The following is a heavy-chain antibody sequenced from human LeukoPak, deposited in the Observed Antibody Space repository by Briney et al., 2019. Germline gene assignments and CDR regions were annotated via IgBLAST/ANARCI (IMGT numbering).Heavy chain of an antibody. V-gene: IGHV3-23*01. Sequence: GGSLRLSCAASGFTFSSYAMSWVRQAPGKRLEWVSAISGSGGSTYYADSVKGRFTISRDNSKNTLYLQMNSLRAEDTAVYYCAKRWDGSGSYFFDYWGQGTLVTVSS. J-gene: IGHJ4*02. D-gene: IGHD3-10*01. CDR1: GFTFSSYA. CDR2: ISGSGGST. CDR3: AKRWDGSGSYFFDY.